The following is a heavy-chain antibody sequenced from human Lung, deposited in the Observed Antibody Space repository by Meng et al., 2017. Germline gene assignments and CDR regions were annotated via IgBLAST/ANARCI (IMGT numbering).Heavy chain of an antibody. CDR1: GDSISSERW. J-gene: IGHJ4*02. CDR2: VYHRGDT. CDR3: GRDQGRELINH. Sequence: QVQLQESGPGLVKSSGTLSPTCTASGDSISSERWWSWVRQPPGKGLEWIGEVYHRGDTNYNPSLKSRVDISVDKSKNQFYLSLFSVTAADTAVYYCGRDQGRELINHWGQGTLVTVSS. D-gene: IGHD1-7*01. V-gene: IGHV4-4*02.